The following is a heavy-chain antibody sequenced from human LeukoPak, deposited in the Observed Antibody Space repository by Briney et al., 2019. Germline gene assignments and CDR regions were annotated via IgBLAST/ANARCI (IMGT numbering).Heavy chain of an antibody. CDR2: ISSSSSYI. J-gene: IGHJ4*02. D-gene: IGHD2-8*01. CDR3: ARSGHGLGGKTPLFDY. CDR1: GFTFSSYS. V-gene: IGHV3-21*01. Sequence: GGSLRLSCAASGFTFSSYSMTWVRQAPGKGLEWVSSISSSSSYIYYADSVKGRFAISRDNAKNSLYLQMNSLRAEDTAVYYCARSGHGLGGKTPLFDYWGQGTLVTVSS.